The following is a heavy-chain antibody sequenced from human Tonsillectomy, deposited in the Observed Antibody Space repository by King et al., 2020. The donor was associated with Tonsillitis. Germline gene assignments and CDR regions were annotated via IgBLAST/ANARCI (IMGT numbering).Heavy chain of an antibody. CDR1: GYTFTSYG. CDR3: AREDYGSGSYHFDY. CDR2: ISAYNGKT. D-gene: IGHD3-10*01. V-gene: IGHV1-18*01. J-gene: IGHJ4*02. Sequence: VQLVESGGEVKKPGASVKVSCKASGYTFTSYGISWVRQAPGQGLEWMGWISAYNGKTNYAQKLQGRATMTTDTFTSTAYMELRSLRSDDTAVYYCAREDYGSGSYHFDYWGQGTLVTVSS.